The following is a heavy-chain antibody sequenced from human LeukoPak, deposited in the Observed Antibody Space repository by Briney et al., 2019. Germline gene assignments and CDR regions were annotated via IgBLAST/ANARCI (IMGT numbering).Heavy chain of an antibody. CDR3: ARGAGWYDY. CDR2: VSHSGST. CDR1: GGSISGYY. D-gene: IGHD6-19*01. J-gene: IGHJ4*02. Sequence: PSETLSLTCTVSGGSISGYYWSWLRQPPGKGLEWIAYVSHSGSTNYNPSLMSRITMSKDTSKNQSSLKLSSVTAADTAVYYCARGAGWYDYWGQGTLVAVSS. V-gene: IGHV4-59*01.